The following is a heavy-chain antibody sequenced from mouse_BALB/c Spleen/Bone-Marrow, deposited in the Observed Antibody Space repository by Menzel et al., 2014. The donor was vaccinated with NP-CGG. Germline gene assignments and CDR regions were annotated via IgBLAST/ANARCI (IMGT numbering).Heavy chain of an antibody. V-gene: IGHV5-6-3*01. CDR3: ARVYGWYFDV. Sequence: EVMLVESGGGLVQPGGSLKLSCVASGFTFSRYGMSWVRPTPDKRLELVATLNNNGGSTYYPDSVKGQFTISRDNAKNTLYLQMSSLKSEDTAMYYCARVYGWYFDVWGAGTTVTVSS. CDR1: GFTFSRYG. D-gene: IGHD1-1*01. J-gene: IGHJ1*01. CDR2: LNNNGGST.